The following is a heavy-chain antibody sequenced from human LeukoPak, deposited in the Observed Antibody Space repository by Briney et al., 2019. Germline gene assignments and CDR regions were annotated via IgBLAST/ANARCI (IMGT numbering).Heavy chain of an antibody. D-gene: IGHD3-22*01. Sequence: GGSLRLSCAASGFTFSSYGMHWVRQAPGKGLEWVAFIRYDGSNKYYADSVKGRFTISRDNSKNTLYLQMNSLRAEDTAVYYCAKDYYYDSSGYSVGVYYYYYYMDVWGKGTTVTISS. J-gene: IGHJ6*03. V-gene: IGHV3-30*02. CDR2: IRYDGSNK. CDR1: GFTFSSYG. CDR3: AKDYYYDSSGYSVGVYYYYYYMDV.